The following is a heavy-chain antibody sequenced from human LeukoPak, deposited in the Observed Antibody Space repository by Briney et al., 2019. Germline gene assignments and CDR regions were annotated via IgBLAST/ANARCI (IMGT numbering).Heavy chain of an antibody. CDR1: GYTFTGYY. J-gene: IGHJ4*02. V-gene: IGHV1-2*02. Sequence: ASVKVSCKASGYTFTGYYMHWVRQAPGQGLEWMGWINPNSGGTNYAQKFQGRVTMTRDTSISTAYMELSRLRSDDTAVHYCARGAPVGVPYGYWGQGTLVTVSS. CDR2: INPNSGGT. CDR3: ARGAPVGVPYGY. D-gene: IGHD2-8*01.